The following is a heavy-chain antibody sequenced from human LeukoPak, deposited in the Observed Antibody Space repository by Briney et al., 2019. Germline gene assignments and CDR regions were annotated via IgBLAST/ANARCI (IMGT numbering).Heavy chain of an antibody. CDR3: ARTLLDSSGYQLDY. CDR2: INPNSGGT. Sequence: ASVKVSCKASGYTFTGYYVHWVRQAPGQGLEWMGWINPNSGGTNYAQKFQGRVTMTRDTSISTAYMELSRLRSDDTAVYYCARTLLDSSGYQLDYWGQGTLVTVSS. V-gene: IGHV1-2*02. D-gene: IGHD3-22*01. J-gene: IGHJ4*02. CDR1: GYTFTGYY.